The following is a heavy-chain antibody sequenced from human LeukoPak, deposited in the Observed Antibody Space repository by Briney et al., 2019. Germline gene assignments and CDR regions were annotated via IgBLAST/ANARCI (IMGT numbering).Heavy chain of an antibody. V-gene: IGHV1-2*02. D-gene: IGHD2-8*02. CDR2: MNPNTGGT. CDR1: GYTFTDYY. CDR3: TRVSIAWSNLYFDY. J-gene: IGHJ4*02. Sequence: ASVTVSCKASGYTFTDYYIHWVRQAPGQGLEWMGMMNPNTGGTKYAQKFQGRVAMSGDTSINTASMELTSLTSADTAVYYCTRVSIAWSNLYFDYWGQGTLVTVSS.